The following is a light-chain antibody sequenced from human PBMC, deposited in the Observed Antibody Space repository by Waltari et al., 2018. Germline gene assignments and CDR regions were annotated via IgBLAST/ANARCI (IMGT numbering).Light chain of an antibody. J-gene: IGKJ4*01. CDR3: QQRRSWPLT. Sequence: EIVLTQSPATLSFSPGEIATHSCRASHSVEWDLAWYKQRPGQPPRLPIYDTSNRAPGIPARFSGSGSDTDFTLTISSLEPEDFAVYYCQQRRSWPLTFGGGTKVEIE. V-gene: IGKV3-11*01. CDR1: HSVEWD. CDR2: DTS.